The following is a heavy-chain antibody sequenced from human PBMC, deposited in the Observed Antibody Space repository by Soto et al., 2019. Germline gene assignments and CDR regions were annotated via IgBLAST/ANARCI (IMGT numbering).Heavy chain of an antibody. CDR1: GFTFSSYA. D-gene: IGHD3-22*01. V-gene: IGHV3-23*01. CDR3: AKQYYYDSRGDSYYFDY. CDR2: ISGSGGST. Sequence: EVQLLESGGGLVQPGGSLRLSCAASGFTFSSYAMSWVRQAPGKRLEWVSAISGSGGSTYYADSVKGRFTISRDNSKNTLYLQMNSLRAEDTAVYYCAKQYYYDSRGDSYYFDYWGQGTLVTVSS. J-gene: IGHJ4*02.